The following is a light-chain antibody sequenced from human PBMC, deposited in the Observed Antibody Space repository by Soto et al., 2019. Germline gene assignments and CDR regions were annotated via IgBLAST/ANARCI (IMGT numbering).Light chain of an antibody. CDR2: DVN. CDR3: SSYAGSVIHYV. CDR1: SSDVGAYNY. J-gene: IGLJ1*01. Sequence: QSVLTQPRSVSGSPGQSVTISCTGTSSDVGAYNYVSWYQQYPGEAPKLMIYDVNKRPSGVPYRFSGSKSGNTASLTISGLQAEDEADYYWSSYAGSVIHYVLGTGTKVTVL. V-gene: IGLV2-11*01.